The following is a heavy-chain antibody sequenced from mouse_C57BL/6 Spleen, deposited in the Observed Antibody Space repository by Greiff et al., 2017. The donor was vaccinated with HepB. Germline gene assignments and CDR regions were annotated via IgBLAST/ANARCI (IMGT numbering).Heavy chain of an antibody. Sequence: VQLQQSGPELVKPGASVKISCKASGYAFSSSWMNWVKQRPGKGLEWIGRIYPGDGDTNYNGKFKGKATLTADKSSRTAYMQLSSLTSEDSAVYFCARAYYYGSSYRYFDVWGTGTTVTVSS. D-gene: IGHD1-1*01. J-gene: IGHJ1*03. CDR1: GYAFSSSW. CDR2: IYPGDGDT. V-gene: IGHV1-82*01. CDR3: ARAYYYGSSYRYFDV.